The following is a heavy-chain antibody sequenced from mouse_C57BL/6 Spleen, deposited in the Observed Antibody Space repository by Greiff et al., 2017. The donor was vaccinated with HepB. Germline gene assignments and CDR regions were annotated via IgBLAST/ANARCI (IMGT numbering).Heavy chain of an antibody. CDR3: ARGDYYGSSYLGYFDV. CDR2: IYPGSGST. D-gene: IGHD1-1*01. Sequence: VQLQQSGAELVKPGASVKMSCKASGYTFTSYWITWVKQRPGQGLEWIGDIYPGSGSTNYNEKFKSKATLTVDTSSSTAYMQLSSLTSEDSAVYYCARGDYYGSSYLGYFDVWGTGTTVTVSS. CDR1: GYTFTSYW. V-gene: IGHV1-55*01. J-gene: IGHJ1*03.